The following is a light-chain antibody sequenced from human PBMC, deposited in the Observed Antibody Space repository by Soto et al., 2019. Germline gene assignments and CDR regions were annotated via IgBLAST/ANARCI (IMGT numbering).Light chain of an antibody. Sequence: QSVLTQPASVSGSPGQSITISCTGTSSDVGGYDYVSWYQQHPGKAPKLLIYGVSNRPSGVSNRFSGSKSGNTASLTISGLQAEDEADYYCSSYTNSITHVFGGGTKLTVL. CDR3: SSYTNSITHV. J-gene: IGLJ3*02. CDR1: SSDVGGYDY. CDR2: GVS. V-gene: IGLV2-14*03.